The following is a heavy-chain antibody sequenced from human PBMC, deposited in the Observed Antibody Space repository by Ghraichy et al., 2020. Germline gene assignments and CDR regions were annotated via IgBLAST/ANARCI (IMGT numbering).Heavy chain of an antibody. D-gene: IGHD6-19*01. Sequence: SETLSLTCAVSGGSISSSNWWSWVRQPPGKGLEWIGEIYHSGSTNYYPSLKSRVTISVDKSKNQCSLKLSSVTAADTAVYYCARDGGKVSGWSWGQGTLVTVSS. V-gene: IGHV4-4*02. CDR2: IYHSGST. J-gene: IGHJ4*02. CDR3: ARDGGKVSGWS. CDR1: GGSISSSNW.